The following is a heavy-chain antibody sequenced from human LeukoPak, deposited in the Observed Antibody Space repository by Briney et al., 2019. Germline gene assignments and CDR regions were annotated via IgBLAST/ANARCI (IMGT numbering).Heavy chain of an antibody. Sequence: SETLSLTCTVSGGSISSSSYYWGWIRQPPGKGLEWIGSIYYSGSTYYNPSLKSRVTISVDTSKNQFSLKLSSVTAADTAVYYCVFSAGPFDYWGQGTLVTVS. J-gene: IGHJ4*02. CDR2: IYYSGST. CDR1: GGSISSSSYY. CDR3: VFSAGPFDY. D-gene: IGHD6-13*01. V-gene: IGHV4-39*01.